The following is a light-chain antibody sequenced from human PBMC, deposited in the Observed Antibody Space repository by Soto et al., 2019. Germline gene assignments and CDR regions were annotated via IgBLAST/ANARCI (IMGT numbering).Light chain of an antibody. CDR2: EVT. V-gene: IGLV2-8*01. Sequence: QSVLTQPPSASGSPGQSVTISCTGTSSDVGAYNYVSWYQQHAGKAPKLVIYEVTKRPSGVPDRFSGSKSANTASLTVSGLQAEDEADYYRSSSASSNTWVFGGGTKLTVL. CDR1: SSDVGAYNY. J-gene: IGLJ3*02. CDR3: SSSASSNTWV.